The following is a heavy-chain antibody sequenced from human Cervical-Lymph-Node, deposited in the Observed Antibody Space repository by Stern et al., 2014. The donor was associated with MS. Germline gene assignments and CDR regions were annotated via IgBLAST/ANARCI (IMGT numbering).Heavy chain of an antibody. V-gene: IGHV1-58*03. D-gene: IGHD3-16*01. J-gene: IGHJ4*02. CDR3: AAVSTWGP. CDR1: GFTFTSST. Sequence: MQLVQSGPEMKKPGTSVNVSCKASGFTFTSSTVQWVRQARGQRLEWIGWIVVGTGKANYAQKFQGRVTISRDLSTDTAYMELSSLRSDDTAIYYCAAVSTWGPWGQGTPVTVSS. CDR2: IVVGTGKA.